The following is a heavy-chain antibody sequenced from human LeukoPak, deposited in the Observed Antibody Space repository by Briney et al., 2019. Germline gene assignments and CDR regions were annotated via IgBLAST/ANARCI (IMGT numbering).Heavy chain of an antibody. D-gene: IGHD5-18*01. CDR1: GGSFSGYY. V-gene: IGHV4-34*01. Sequence: SETLSLTCAVYGGSFSGYYWSWIRQPPGKGLEWIGEINHSGSTNYNPSLKSRVTISVDTSKNQFSLKLSSVTAADTAVYYCASRQRGYRTLGAFDIWGQGTMVTASS. CDR3: ASRQRGYRTLGAFDI. CDR2: INHSGST. J-gene: IGHJ3*02.